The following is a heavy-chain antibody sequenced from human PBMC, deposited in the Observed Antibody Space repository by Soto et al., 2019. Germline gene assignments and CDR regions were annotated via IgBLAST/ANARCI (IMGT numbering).Heavy chain of an antibody. Sequence: QVQLVESGGGVVQPGRSLRLSCAASGFTFSSYGMHWVRQAPGKGLEWVAVIWYDGSNKYYADSVKGRFTISRDNSKNTLYLQMNSLRAEDTAVYYCASGYYGSGRGYYYYMDVRGKGTTVTVSS. CDR1: GFTFSSYG. CDR2: IWYDGSNK. J-gene: IGHJ6*03. CDR3: ASGYYGSGRGYYYYMDV. V-gene: IGHV3-33*01. D-gene: IGHD3-10*01.